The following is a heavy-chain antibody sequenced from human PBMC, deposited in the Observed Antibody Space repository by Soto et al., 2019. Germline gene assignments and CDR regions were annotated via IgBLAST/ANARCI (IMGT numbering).Heavy chain of an antibody. V-gene: IGHV3-7*01. J-gene: IGHJ5*02. D-gene: IGHD2-2*01. CDR3: ARELLGYCISTSCYPDNWFDP. CDR2: IKQDGSEK. CDR1: GFTFSSYW. Sequence: PGGSLRLSCAASGFTFSSYWMSWVRQAPGKGLEWVANIKQDGSEKYYVDSVKGRFTISRDNAKNSLYLQMNSLRAEDTAVYYCARELLGYCISTSCYPDNWFDPWGQGT.